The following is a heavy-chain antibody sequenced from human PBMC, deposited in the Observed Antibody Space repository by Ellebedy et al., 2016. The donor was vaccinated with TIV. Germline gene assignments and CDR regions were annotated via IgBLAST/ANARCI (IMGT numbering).Heavy chain of an antibody. CDR3: ARDAGTPTADH. Sequence: GESLKISCEASGFTAFNFAMSWVRQTPGKGLEWVANIKGDGTEEFYADSVEGRFTISRDNAKKSLFLQMDSLRTEDTALYFCARDAGTPTADHWGQGTLVTVSS. V-gene: IGHV3-7*03. CDR2: IKGDGTEE. CDR1: GFTAFNFA. J-gene: IGHJ4*02.